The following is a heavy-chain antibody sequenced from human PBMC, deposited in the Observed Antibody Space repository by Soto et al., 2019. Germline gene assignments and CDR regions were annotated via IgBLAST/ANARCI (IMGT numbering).Heavy chain of an antibody. V-gene: IGHV3-21*01. CDR1: GFTFSSYS. CDR2: ISSSSSYI. D-gene: IGHD6-6*01. CDR3: ARFPDGFPSSSSSPTGGMDV. J-gene: IGHJ6*02. Sequence: KSGGSLRLSCAASGFTFSSYSMNWVRQAPGKGLEWVSSISSSSSYIYYADSVKGRFTISRDNAKNSLYLQMNSLRAEDTAVYYCARFPDGFPSSSSSPTGGMDVWGQGTTVTVSS.